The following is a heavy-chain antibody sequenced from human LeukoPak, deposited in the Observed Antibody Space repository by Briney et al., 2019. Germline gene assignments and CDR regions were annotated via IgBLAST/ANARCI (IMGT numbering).Heavy chain of an antibody. J-gene: IGHJ4*02. CDR1: GFTFSSYA. CDR3: AKRYGGNYYFDY. V-gene: IGHV3-23*01. Sequence: GGSLRLPCAASGFTFSSYAMSWVRQAPGKGLEWVSAISGSAGSTYYADSVKGRFTISRDNSKNTLYLQMNSLRAEDTAVYYCAKRYGGNYYFDYWGQGTLVTVSS. D-gene: IGHD4-23*01. CDR2: ISGSAGST.